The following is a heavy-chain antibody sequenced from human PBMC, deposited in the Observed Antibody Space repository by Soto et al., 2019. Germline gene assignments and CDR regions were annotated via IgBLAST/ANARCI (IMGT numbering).Heavy chain of an antibody. CDR3: ARGDTGSLPFDY. V-gene: IGHV4-31*03. D-gene: IGHD1-26*01. CDR1: GGSITTGGYY. Sequence: QVQLQESGPGLVKPSQTLSLTCTVSGGSITTGGYYWSWIRQHPGKGLEWIGYIYYSGSTYYNPSLKSRATISVDTSKNQFSLKLSSVTAADTAVYYCARGDTGSLPFDYWGQGTLVTVSS. J-gene: IGHJ4*02. CDR2: IYYSGST.